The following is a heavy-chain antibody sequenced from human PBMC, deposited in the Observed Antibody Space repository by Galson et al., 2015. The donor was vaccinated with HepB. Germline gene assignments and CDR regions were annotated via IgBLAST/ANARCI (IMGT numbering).Heavy chain of an antibody. J-gene: IGHJ6*02. V-gene: IGHV6-1*01. Sequence: CAISGDSVSSNSAAWNWIRRSPSRGLEWLGRTYYRSKWYKDYALFVKSRITINADTSRNQISLQLNSMTPEDTAVYYCAYGVDVWGQGTTVTVSS. CDR1: GDSVSSNSAA. CDR2: TYYRSKWYK. CDR3: AYGVDV.